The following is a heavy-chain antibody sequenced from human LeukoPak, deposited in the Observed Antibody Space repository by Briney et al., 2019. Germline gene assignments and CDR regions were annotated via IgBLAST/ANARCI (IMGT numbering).Heavy chain of an antibody. V-gene: IGHV1-69*05. Sequence: SVKVSCKASGGTFSSYAISWVRQAPGQGLEWMGGIIPIFGTANYAQKFQGRVTITTDESTSTAYMELSSLRSEDTAGYYCARGQPEDIVVVPAAMEADYYYYYYMDVWGKGTTVTVSS. CDR1: GGTFSSYA. CDR3: ARGQPEDIVVVPAAMEADYYYYYYMDV. CDR2: IIPIFGTA. D-gene: IGHD2-2*01. J-gene: IGHJ6*03.